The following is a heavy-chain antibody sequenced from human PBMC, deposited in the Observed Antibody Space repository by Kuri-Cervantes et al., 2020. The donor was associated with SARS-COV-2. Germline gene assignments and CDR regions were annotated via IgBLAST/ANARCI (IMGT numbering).Heavy chain of an antibody. CDR1: GDSVSSNSAA. D-gene: IGHD3/OR15-3a*01. CDR2: TYYRSKWYN. CDR3: ARDRGLDHYYYYGMDV. Sequence: SETLSLTCAISGDSVSSNSAAWNWIRQSPSRGLEWLGRTYYRSKWYNDYAVSVESRITINPDTSKNQFSLQLNSVTPEDTAVYYCARDRGLDHYYYYGMDVWGQGTTVTVSS. J-gene: IGHJ6*02. V-gene: IGHV6-1*01.